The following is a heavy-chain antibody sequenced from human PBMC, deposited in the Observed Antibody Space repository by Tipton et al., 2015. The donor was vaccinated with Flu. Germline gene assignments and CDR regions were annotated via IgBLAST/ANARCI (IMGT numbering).Heavy chain of an antibody. V-gene: IGHV4-59*08. J-gene: IGHJ4*01. CDR2: SYYSGST. Sequence: TLSLTCTVSGDSVSYYYWNWIRQPPGKGLEWIGFSYYSGSTYYNPSLKSRVTISVDTSKNQFSLKLSSVTATDTAVYYCARGPRGDTAMVSLGYWGPGILVTVSS. CDR1: GDSVSYYY. CDR3: ARGPRGDTAMVSLGY. D-gene: IGHD5-18*01.